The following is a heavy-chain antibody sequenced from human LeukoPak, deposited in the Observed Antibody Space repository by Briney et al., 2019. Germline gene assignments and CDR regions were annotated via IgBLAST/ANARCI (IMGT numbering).Heavy chain of an antibody. J-gene: IGHJ4*02. Sequence: ASVTVSCKSSVYTFTGYYLHWVRQAPAQGLEWVGLINPNSGGTNYAQKFQGRVTMTRDTSISTAYMELSRLRSDDTAVYYCARVSVTLRPLDYWGQGTLVTVSS. D-gene: IGHD2-21*02. CDR3: ARVSVTLRPLDY. CDR2: INPNSGGT. CDR1: VYTFTGYY. V-gene: IGHV1-2*02.